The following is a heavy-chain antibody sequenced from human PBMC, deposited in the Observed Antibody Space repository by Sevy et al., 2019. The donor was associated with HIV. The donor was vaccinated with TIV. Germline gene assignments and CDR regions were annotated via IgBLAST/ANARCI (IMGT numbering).Heavy chain of an antibody. CDR3: VKGGNSYRGAFDV. Sequence: GGSLRLSCAASGFTFDDYAMHWVRQAPQKGLEWVSGIKWNSDTKDYADSVRGRFTISRDNARNSLYLQMNSLRTEDTALYYCVKGGNSYRGAFDVWGQRTMVTVSS. CDR2: IKWNSDTK. CDR1: GFTFDDYA. V-gene: IGHV3-9*01. D-gene: IGHD4-4*01. J-gene: IGHJ3*01.